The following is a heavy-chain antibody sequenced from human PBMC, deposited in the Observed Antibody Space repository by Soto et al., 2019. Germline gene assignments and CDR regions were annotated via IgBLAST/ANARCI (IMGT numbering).Heavy chain of an antibody. CDR1: GFTFSSYG. CDR2: ISYDGGSQ. D-gene: IGHD6-13*01. Sequence: PGGSLRLSCAASGFTFSSYGMHWVRQAPGEGLEWVVVISYDGGSQYYTDSAKGRFTISRDNSKNTLYLQMNSLRPEDTAVYYCAKEIRAYSSSWSFDYWGQGTLVTVSS. V-gene: IGHV3-30*18. CDR3: AKEIRAYSSSWSFDY. J-gene: IGHJ4*02.